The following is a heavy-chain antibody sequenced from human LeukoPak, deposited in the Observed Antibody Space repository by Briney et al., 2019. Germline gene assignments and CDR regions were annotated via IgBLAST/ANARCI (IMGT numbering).Heavy chain of an antibody. CDR1: GYRFTSYW. CDR2: IYPGDSDT. J-gene: IGHJ6*02. Sequence: GESLQISCKGSGYRFTSYWLGWVRPMPGKGLEWMGIIYPGDSDTRYSPSFQGQVTISADKSISTAYLRWSSLKASDTAMYYCANYHPDCSGGTCYGMDVWGQGTTVTVSS. V-gene: IGHV5-51*01. CDR3: ANYHPDCSGGTCYGMDV. D-gene: IGHD2-15*01.